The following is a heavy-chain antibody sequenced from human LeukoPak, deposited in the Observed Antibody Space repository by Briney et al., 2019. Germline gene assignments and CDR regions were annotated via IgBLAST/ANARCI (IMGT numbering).Heavy chain of an antibody. CDR3: ARVSSGYSSGWNPYYYYYYYMDV. V-gene: IGHV3-21*01. CDR1: GFTFSSYE. J-gene: IGHJ6*03. D-gene: IGHD6-19*01. Sequence: GGSLRLSCAASGFTFSSYEMNWVRQAPGKGLEWVSSISSSSSYIYYADSVKGRFTISRDNAKNSLYLQMNNLRAEDTAVYYCARVSSGYSSGWNPYYYYYYYMDVWGKGTTVTVSS. CDR2: ISSSSSYI.